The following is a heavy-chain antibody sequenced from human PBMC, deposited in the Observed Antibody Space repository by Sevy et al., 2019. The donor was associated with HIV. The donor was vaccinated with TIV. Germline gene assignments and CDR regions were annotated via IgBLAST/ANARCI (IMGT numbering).Heavy chain of an antibody. CDR2: ISGSDDSGGDDTI. D-gene: IGHD3-16*01. CDR1: GFTLSDYY. V-gene: IGHV3-11*01. CDR3: ARDHVKDGKGGDYYYHAMDV. J-gene: IGHJ6*02. Sequence: GALRLSCTASGFTLSDYYMSWIRQAPGKGLQWISYISGSDDSGGDDTIYYADSVKGRFTISRDNAKNSLYLQMSSLRADDTAVYYCARDHVKDGKGGDYYYHAMDVWGRGTTVTVSS.